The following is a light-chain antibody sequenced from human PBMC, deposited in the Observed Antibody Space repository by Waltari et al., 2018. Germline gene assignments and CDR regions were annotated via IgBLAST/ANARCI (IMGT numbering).Light chain of an antibody. J-gene: IGKJ4*01. CDR1: QSLLYSNGYNY. Sequence: DIVMTQSPLSLPVSPGEPASTPCRSSQSLLYSNGYNYLDWYLQKPGQSPQLLIYLGSNRASGVPDRFSGSGSGTDFTLKISRVEAEDVGVYYCMQAVQTPLTFGGGTKVEIK. V-gene: IGKV2-28*01. CDR2: LGS. CDR3: MQAVQTPLT.